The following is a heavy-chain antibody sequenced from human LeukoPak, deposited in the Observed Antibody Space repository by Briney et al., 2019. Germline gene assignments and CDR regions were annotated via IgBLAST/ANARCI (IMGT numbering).Heavy chain of an antibody. D-gene: IGHD6-25*01. CDR1: GLTFSRHW. CDR3: ARSTSGGAFDI. CDR2: INQDGSQK. Sequence: GGSLRLSCAASGLTFSRHWMSWVRQAPGKGLEWVAHINQDGSQKNSVDSVKGRCTISRDNAKNSVYLQMNSLRAEDTAVYYCARSTSGGAFDIWGQGTMVVVSP. V-gene: IGHV3-7*01. J-gene: IGHJ3*02.